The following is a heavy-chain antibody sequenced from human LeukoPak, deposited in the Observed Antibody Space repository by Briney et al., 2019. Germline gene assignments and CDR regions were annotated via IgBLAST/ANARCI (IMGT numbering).Heavy chain of an antibody. J-gene: IGHJ4*02. Sequence: PSETLSLTCTVSGGSINSYYWSWIRQPAGKGLEWIGRIYTTGSTNYNPSLKSRVTMSVDTSKNQFSLKLSSVAAADTAVYYCARQLAAAGTAGFDYWGQGTLVTVSS. D-gene: IGHD6-13*01. V-gene: IGHV4-4*07. CDR3: ARQLAAAGTAGFDY. CDR2: IYTTGST. CDR1: GGSINSYY.